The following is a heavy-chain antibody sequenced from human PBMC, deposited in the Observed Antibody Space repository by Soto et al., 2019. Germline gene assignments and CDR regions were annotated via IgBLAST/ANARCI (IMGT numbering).Heavy chain of an antibody. CDR1: GFIVSSHY. CDR2: IYSDGST. D-gene: IGHD1-26*01. Sequence: EVQLVESGGGLVQPGESLRLSCAASGFIVSSHYMSWVRQAPGKGLEWVSVIYSDGSTYYADSVKGRFTISRDSSKNTRYVELNSLRGEETAVYYWGRARSDWYLDRWGRGTLVNVSS. V-gene: IGHV3-66*01. J-gene: IGHJ2*01. CDR3: GRARSDWYLDR.